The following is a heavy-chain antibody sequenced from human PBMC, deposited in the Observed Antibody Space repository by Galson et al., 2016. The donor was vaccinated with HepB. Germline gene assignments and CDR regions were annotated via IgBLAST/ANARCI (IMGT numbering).Heavy chain of an antibody. CDR3: ARDGVGVLGGNVDAMDI. CDR2: INPNNGVT. Sequence: SVKVSCKASGYTLAAYYMHWVRQAPGQGLEWMGWINPNNGVTNYAQNFQGRVTMTSDTSTSTVYMEVSRLRRDDTAVYYCARDGVGVLGGNVDAMDIWGQGSTVSVSS. CDR1: GYTLAAYY. J-gene: IGHJ6*02. V-gene: IGHV1-2*02. D-gene: IGHD2-8*02.